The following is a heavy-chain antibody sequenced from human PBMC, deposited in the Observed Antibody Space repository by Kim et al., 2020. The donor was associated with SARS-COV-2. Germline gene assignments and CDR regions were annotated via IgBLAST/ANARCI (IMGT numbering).Heavy chain of an antibody. CDR3: AGRPLRTYGVDV. Sequence: TNYADSVGGRITISRDNSQNTLYLDMSCLRAEDTAVYYCAGRPLRTYGVDVWGQGTTVTVSS. CDR2: T. J-gene: IGHJ6*02. V-gene: IGHV3-53*01. D-gene: IGHD2-15*01.